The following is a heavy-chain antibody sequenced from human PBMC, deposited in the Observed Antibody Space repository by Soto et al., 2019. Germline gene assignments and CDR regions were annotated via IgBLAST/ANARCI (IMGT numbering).Heavy chain of an antibody. Sequence: LSLTCDVSGYSISSGYFWGWIRQPPGKGLEWIGNIYHSGSTYYNPSLKSRLTISVDKSKNQFSLKLSSVTATDTAVYYCARVARWAFDIWGQGTMVTVSS. CDR1: GYSISSGYF. V-gene: IGHV4-38-2*01. J-gene: IGHJ3*02. CDR3: ARVARWAFDI. D-gene: IGHD2-15*01. CDR2: IYHSGST.